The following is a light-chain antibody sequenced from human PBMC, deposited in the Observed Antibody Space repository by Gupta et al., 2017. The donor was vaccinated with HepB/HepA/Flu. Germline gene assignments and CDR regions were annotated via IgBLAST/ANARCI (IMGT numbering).Light chain of an antibody. CDR1: NIGSKS. J-gene: IGLJ2*01. CDR3: QVWASSSDHVV. Sequence: SYVLTQPPSVSVAPGKTATITCGGNNIGSKSVHWYQQKSGQAPVLVVYDDSVRPSGIPDRFSGSNSGNTATLTINRVEAGDEADYYCQVWASSSDHVVFGGGTKVTVL. CDR2: DDS. V-gene: IGLV3-21*03.